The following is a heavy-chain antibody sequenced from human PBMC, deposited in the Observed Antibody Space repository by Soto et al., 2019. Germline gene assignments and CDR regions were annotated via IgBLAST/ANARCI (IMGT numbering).Heavy chain of an antibody. Sequence: PXVSMLLSCAASGFTFSSYAMSWVRQAPGKGLEWVSAISGSGGSTYYADSVKGRFTISRDNSKNTLYLQMNSLRAKDTAVYYCAKDGGYSSGWYYYYGMDVWGQGTTVTVYS. CDR3: AKDGGYSSGWYYYYGMDV. J-gene: IGHJ6*02. CDR2: ISGSGGST. D-gene: IGHD6-19*01. CDR1: GFTFSSYA. V-gene: IGHV3-23*01.